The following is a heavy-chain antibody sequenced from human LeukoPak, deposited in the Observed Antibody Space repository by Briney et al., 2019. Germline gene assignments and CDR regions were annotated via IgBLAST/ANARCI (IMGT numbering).Heavy chain of an antibody. CDR2: FSGSGDST. J-gene: IGHJ4*02. CDR1: GFTFSSHA. D-gene: IGHD2-2*01. CDR3: AKDRGGYCSSTSCYVGEYYFDY. Sequence: GGSLRLSCAASGFTFSSHAMSWVRQAPGKGLEWVLSFSGSGDSTYYADSVKGRFTISRDNSKNTLYLQMNSLRAEDTAVYYCAKDRGGYCSSTSCYVGEYYFDYWGQGTLVTVSS. V-gene: IGHV3-23*01.